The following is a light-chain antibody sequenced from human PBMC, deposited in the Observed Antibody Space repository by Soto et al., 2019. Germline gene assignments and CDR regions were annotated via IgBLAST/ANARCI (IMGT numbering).Light chain of an antibody. CDR2: GAS. Sequence: EIVMTQSPATLSVSPGERATLSCRASQSVSSNLAWYQQKPGQAPRLLIYGASTRATGIPARFRGSGSGTEFTLTISSLQSEDSAVYYCQQYNNWPRTFGQGTRVEIK. CDR1: QSVSSN. J-gene: IGKJ1*01. CDR3: QQYNNWPRT. V-gene: IGKV3-15*01.